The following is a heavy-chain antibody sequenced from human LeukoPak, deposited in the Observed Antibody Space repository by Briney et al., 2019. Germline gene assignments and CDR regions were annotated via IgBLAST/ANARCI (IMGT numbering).Heavy chain of an antibody. V-gene: IGHV5-51*01. D-gene: IGHD3-22*01. CDR2: IYPGDSDT. Sequence: GESLKISCKGSGYSFTSSWIGWVRQMPGKGLEWMGIIYPGDSDTRYSPSFQGQVTISADKSISTAYLQWSSLKASDTAMYYCAICYYDSSAYYSPFDYWGQGTLVTVSS. J-gene: IGHJ4*02. CDR1: GYSFTSSW. CDR3: AICYYDSSAYYSPFDY.